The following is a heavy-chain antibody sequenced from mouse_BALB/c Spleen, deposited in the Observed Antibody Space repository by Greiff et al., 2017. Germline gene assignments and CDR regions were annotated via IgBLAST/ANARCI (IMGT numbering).Heavy chain of an antibody. CDR2: IDPENGNT. CDR3: ALYDGYYRGFAY. V-gene: IGHV14-1*02. Sequence: VQLQQSGAELVRPGALVKLSCKASGFNIKDYYMHWVQQRPEQGLEWIGWIDPENGNTIYDPKFQGKASITADTSSNTAYLQLSSLTSEDTAVYYCALYDGYYRGFAYWGQGTLVTVSA. CDR1: GFNIKDYY. D-gene: IGHD2-3*01. J-gene: IGHJ3*01.